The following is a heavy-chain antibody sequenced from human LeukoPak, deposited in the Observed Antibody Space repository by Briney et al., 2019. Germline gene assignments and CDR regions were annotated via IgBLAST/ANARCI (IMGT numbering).Heavy chain of an antibody. D-gene: IGHD6-13*01. CDR2: IYHSGST. V-gene: IGHV4-38-2*02. CDR1: GYSISSGYY. Sequence: SETLSLTCTVSGYSISSGYYWGWIRQPPGKGLEWIGSIYHSGSTYYNPSLKSRVTISVDTSKKQFSLKLNSVTAADTAVYYCARDLTGGSSWYQYYFDYRGQGTLVTVSS. CDR3: ARDLTGGSSWYQYYFDY. J-gene: IGHJ4*02.